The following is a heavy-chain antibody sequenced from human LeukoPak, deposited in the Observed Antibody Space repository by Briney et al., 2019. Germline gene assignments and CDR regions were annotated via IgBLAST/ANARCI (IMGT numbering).Heavy chain of an antibody. Sequence: GGSLRLSCAASGITFSSYAMSWVRQAPGKGLEWVANIKQDGSEKYYVDSVKGRFTISRDNAKNSLYLQMNSLRAEDTAVYYCARPRSGSFDYWGQGTLVTVSS. V-gene: IGHV3-7*01. CDR3: ARPRSGSFDY. J-gene: IGHJ4*02. CDR1: GITFSSYA. CDR2: IKQDGSEK. D-gene: IGHD3-22*01.